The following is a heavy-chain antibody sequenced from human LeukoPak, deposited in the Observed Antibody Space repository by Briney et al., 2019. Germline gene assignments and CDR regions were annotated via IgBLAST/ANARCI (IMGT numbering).Heavy chain of an antibody. CDR3: ARSRYYGSGSYLY. CDR2: INHSGST. D-gene: IGHD3-10*01. Sequence: SETLSLTCAVYGGSFSGYYWSWIRQPPGKGLEWIGEINHSGSTNYNPSLKSRVTISVDTSKNPFSLKLSSVTAADTAVYYCARSRYYGSGSYLYWGQGTLVTVSS. V-gene: IGHV4-34*01. J-gene: IGHJ4*02. CDR1: GGSFSGYY.